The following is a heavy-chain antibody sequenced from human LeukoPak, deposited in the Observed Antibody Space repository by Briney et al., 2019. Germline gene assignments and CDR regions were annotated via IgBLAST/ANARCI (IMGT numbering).Heavy chain of an antibody. Sequence: GGSLRLSCAASGFTFSSYAMNWVRQAPGNGLEYVSAISSNGGSTYYANSVKGRFTISRDNSKNTLYLQMGSLRAEDMAVYYCATLGGFGELCGSPADYWGQGTMVTVSS. CDR3: ATLGGFGELCGSPADY. J-gene: IGHJ4*02. CDR2: ISSNGGST. V-gene: IGHV3-64*01. D-gene: IGHD3-10*01. CDR1: GFTFSSYA.